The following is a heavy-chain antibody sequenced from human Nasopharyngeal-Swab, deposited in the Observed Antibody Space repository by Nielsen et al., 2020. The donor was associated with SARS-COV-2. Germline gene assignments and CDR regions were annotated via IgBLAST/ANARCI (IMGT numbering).Heavy chain of an antibody. CDR1: GFSFSNCA. CDR2: ISSAGIST. CDR3: AKDPWGAVYYYFED. Sequence: GGPLRPSCAASGFSFSNCAMSWVRQAPGKGLEGVSTISSAGISTYYADSVKGRFTVSRDNSKNTLYHQLNSLRAEDTAVYYCAKDPWGAVYYYFEDWGHGTLVTVSS. D-gene: IGHD3-16*01. J-gene: IGHJ4*01. V-gene: IGHV3-23*01.